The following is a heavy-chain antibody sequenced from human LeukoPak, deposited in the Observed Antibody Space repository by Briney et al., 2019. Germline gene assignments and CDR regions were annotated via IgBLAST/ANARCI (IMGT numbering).Heavy chain of an antibody. CDR3: AREMPGIAAAGDY. Sequence: GGSLRLSCAASGFTFSSYWMSWVRQAPGKGLEWVANIKQDGSEKYYVDSVKGRFTISRDNAKNSLYLQMNSLRAEDTAVYYCAREMPGIAAAGDYWGQGTLVTVSS. V-gene: IGHV3-7*01. CDR1: GFTFSSYW. CDR2: IKQDGSEK. D-gene: IGHD6-13*01. J-gene: IGHJ4*02.